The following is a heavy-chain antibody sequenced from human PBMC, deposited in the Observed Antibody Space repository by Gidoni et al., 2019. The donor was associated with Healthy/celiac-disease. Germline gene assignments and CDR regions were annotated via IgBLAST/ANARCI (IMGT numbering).Heavy chain of an antibody. Sequence: QVQLQESGPGLVKPSETLSLTCTVSGGSISSYYWSWIRQPPGKGLEWIGYIYYSGSTNYNPSLKSRVTISVDTSKNQFSLKLSSVTAADTAVYYCARDTGWLQTFWYFDLWGRGTLVTVSS. CDR2: IYYSGST. D-gene: IGHD5-12*01. J-gene: IGHJ2*01. V-gene: IGHV4-59*01. CDR3: ARDTGWLQTFWYFDL. CDR1: GGSISSYY.